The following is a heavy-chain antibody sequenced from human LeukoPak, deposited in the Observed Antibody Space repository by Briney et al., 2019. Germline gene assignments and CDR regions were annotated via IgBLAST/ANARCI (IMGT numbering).Heavy chain of an antibody. CDR3: ARACSSTSCRDGYYYGMDV. Sequence: SETLSLTCTVSGGSINRGGYYWSWIRQHPGKGLEWIGYIYYSGNTYYSPSLKSRVSISMDTSKNQFSLKLSSVTAAHTAVYYCARACSSTSCRDGYYYGMDVWGQGTTVTVSS. CDR2: IYYSGNT. J-gene: IGHJ6*02. CDR1: GGSINRGGYY. D-gene: IGHD2-2*01. V-gene: IGHV4-31*03.